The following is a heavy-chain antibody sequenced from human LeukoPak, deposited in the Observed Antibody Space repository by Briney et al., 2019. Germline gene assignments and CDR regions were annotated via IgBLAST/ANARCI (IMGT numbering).Heavy chain of an antibody. CDR2: ISYDGSNK. CDR1: GFTFSSYA. Sequence: GALRLSCAASGFTFSSYAMHWVRPAPGKGLGWVAVISYDGSNKYYADSVKGRFTISRDNSRNTLYLQMNSLRAEDTAVYYCASEVAATGFDYWGQGTLVTVSS. D-gene: IGHD2-15*01. V-gene: IGHV3-30-3*01. CDR3: ASEVAATGFDY. J-gene: IGHJ4*02.